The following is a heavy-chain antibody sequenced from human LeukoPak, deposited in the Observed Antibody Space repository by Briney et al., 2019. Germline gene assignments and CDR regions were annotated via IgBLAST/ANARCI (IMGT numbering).Heavy chain of an antibody. CDR3: ARGETMVRGVSWYFDL. V-gene: IGHV4-4*07. CDR2: IYTSGST. CDR1: GGSISSYY. Sequence: SETLSLTCTVSGGSISSYYWSWIRQPAGKGLEWIGRIYTSGSTNYNPSLKSRVTMSVDTSKNQFSLKLSSVTAADTAVYYCARGETMVRGVSWYFDLWGRGTLVTVSS. J-gene: IGHJ2*01. D-gene: IGHD3-10*01.